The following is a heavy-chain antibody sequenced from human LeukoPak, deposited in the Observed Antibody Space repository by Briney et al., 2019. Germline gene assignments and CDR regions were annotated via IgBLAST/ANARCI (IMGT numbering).Heavy chain of an antibody. CDR1: GGSISSSSYY. Sequence: KPSETLSLTCTVSGGSISSSSYYWGWIRQPPGKELEWIGSIYYSGSTYYNPSLKSRVTISVDTSKNQFSLKLSSVTAADTAVYYCARHPPADYYDSSGYIRDYFDYWGQGTLVTVSS. J-gene: IGHJ4*02. V-gene: IGHV4-39*01. CDR3: ARHPPADYYDSSGYIRDYFDY. CDR2: IYYSGST. D-gene: IGHD3-22*01.